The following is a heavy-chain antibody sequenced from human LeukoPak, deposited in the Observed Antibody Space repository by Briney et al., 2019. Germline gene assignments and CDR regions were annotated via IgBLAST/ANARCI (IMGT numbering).Heavy chain of an antibody. V-gene: IGHV4-4*02. J-gene: IGHJ4*02. CDR3: ARGERNSGYDEFDY. D-gene: IGHD5-12*01. CDR2: IYHSGST. CDR1: GGSISSSNW. Sequence: PSGTLSLTCAVSGGSISSSNWWRWVRQPPGKGLEWIGEIYHSGSTNYNPSLKSRVTISVDKSKNQFSLKLSSVTAADTAVYYCARGERNSGYDEFDYWGQGTLVTVSS.